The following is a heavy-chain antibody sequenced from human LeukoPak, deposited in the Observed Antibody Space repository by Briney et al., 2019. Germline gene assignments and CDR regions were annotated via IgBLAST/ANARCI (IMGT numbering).Heavy chain of an antibody. CDR2: ISYDGSNK. Sequence: GRSLRLSCAASGFTFSSYAMHWVRQAPGKGLEWVAVISYDGSNKYYADSVKGRFTISRDNSKNTLYLQMNSLRAEDTAVYYCARPLDCTNGVCVDYWGQGTLVTVSS. CDR1: GFTFSSYA. V-gene: IGHV3-30-3*01. CDR3: ARPLDCTNGVCVDY. D-gene: IGHD2-8*01. J-gene: IGHJ4*02.